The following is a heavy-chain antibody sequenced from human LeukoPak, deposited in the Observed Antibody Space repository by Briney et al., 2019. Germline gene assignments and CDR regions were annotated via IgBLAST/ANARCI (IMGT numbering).Heavy chain of an antibody. Sequence: PGGSLRLSCAASGLTFGTYAMSWVRQAPGKGLECVTGISGSGGSTYHADSVKGRFNISRDNSKDTLFLQMNSLRAEDTAVYYCAKHEPGGVIVPFDCWGQGTLVTV. J-gene: IGHJ4*02. CDR2: ISGSGGST. V-gene: IGHV3-23*01. CDR1: GLTFGTYA. CDR3: AKHEPGGVIVPFDC. D-gene: IGHD3-16*02.